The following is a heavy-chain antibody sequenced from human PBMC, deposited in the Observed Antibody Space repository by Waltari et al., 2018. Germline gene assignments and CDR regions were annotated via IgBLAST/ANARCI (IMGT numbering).Heavy chain of an antibody. J-gene: IGHJ4*02. CDR1: GSSVSSNSSY. CDR2: VLSNGNT. V-gene: IGHV4-39*01. D-gene: IGHD2-15*01. CDR3: VRPPHCRGATCTAL. Sequence: QLQESGPGRVKPSESLSLTCTVSGSSVSSNSSYWGWIRQSPGKGREWIGSVLSNGNTYYNPSLKSRVTVSVDTSRNQFFLMLTSVTAADTAVYFCVRPPHCRGATCTALWGQGTLVSVSS.